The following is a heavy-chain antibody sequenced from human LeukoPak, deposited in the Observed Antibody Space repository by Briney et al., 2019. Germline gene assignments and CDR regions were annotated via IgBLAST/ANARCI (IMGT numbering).Heavy chain of an antibody. D-gene: IGHD5-18*01. V-gene: IGHV4-34*01. CDR3: ARGQFGYSYGYGLDS. CDR1: GGSFSGYY. CDR2: INHSGST. J-gene: IGHJ4*02. Sequence: PSETLSLTCAVYGGSFSGYYWSWIRQPPGKGLEWIGEINHSGSTNYNPSLKSRVTISVDTSKNQFSLKLSSVTAADTAVYYCARGQFGYSYGYGLDSWGQGTLVTVSS.